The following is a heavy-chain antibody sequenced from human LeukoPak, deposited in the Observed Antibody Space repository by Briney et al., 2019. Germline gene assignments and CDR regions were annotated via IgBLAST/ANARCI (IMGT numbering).Heavy chain of an antibody. J-gene: IGHJ4*02. V-gene: IGHV5-51*01. Sequence: GESLKISCNGSGYSFSNYWIGWVRQMPGKGLEYMGIIYPADSDTRYSPSFQGQVTISADKSISTAYLQWSSLKASDTAMYYCARPGQLGEYTPYYFDFWGQGTLVTVSS. CDR1: GYSFSNYW. D-gene: IGHD3-16*01. CDR2: IYPADSDT. CDR3: ARPGQLGEYTPYYFDF.